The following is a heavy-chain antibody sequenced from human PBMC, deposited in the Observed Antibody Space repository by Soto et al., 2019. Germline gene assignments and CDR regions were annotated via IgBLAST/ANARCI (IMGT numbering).Heavy chain of an antibody. CDR2: ISGSGGST. CDR1: GFTFSSYA. J-gene: IGHJ5*02. CDR3: AKESRYYGSGREYNWFDP. V-gene: IGHV3-23*01. D-gene: IGHD3-10*01. Sequence: GGSLRLSCAASGFTFSSYAMSWVRQAPGKGLEWVSAISGSGGSTYYADSVKGRFTISRDNSKNTLYLQMNSLRAEDTAVYYCAKESRYYGSGREYNWFDPWGQGTLVTVSS.